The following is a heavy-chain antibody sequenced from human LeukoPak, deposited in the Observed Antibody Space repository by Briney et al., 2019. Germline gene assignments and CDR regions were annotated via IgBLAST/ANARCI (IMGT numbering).Heavy chain of an antibody. J-gene: IGHJ6*03. Sequence: ASVKVSCKASGYTFTSYDINWVRQATGQGLEWMGWMNPNSGNTGYAQKFQGRVTMTRNTSISTAYTELSSLRSEDTAVYYCARDVGAYDFWSGYSRGCYYYYMDVWGKGTSVTVSS. V-gene: IGHV1-8*01. CDR2: MNPNSGNT. CDR3: ARDVGAYDFWSGYSRGCYYYYMDV. D-gene: IGHD3-3*01. CDR1: GYTFTSYD.